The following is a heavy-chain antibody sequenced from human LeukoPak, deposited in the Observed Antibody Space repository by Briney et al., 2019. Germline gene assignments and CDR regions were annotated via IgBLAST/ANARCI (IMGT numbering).Heavy chain of an antibody. J-gene: IGHJ4*02. CDR2: LAAASGTR. CDR3: AKSPATMGEFDY. Sequence: GGSLRLSCAASGFLFSTYTVNWVRQAPGQGLEWVAALAAASGTRYYADSVKGRFTISRDNSKNTLYLQMNSLRAEDTAVYYCAKSPATMGEFDYWGQGTLVTVSS. D-gene: IGHD5-12*01. CDR1: GFLFSTYT. V-gene: IGHV3-23*01.